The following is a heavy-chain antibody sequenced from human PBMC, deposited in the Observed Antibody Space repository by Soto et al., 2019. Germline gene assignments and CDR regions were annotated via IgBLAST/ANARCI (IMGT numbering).Heavy chain of an antibody. CDR1: GGTFSSYT. CDR2: IIPILGIA. J-gene: IGHJ6*03. Sequence: SVKVSCKASGGTFSSYTISWVRQAPGQGLEWMGRIIPILGIANYAQKFQGRVTITADKSTSTAYMELSSLRSEDTAVYYCARENYDPTDYYYYYMDVWGKGTTVTVSS. D-gene: IGHD3-3*01. V-gene: IGHV1-69*04. CDR3: ARENYDPTDYYYYYMDV.